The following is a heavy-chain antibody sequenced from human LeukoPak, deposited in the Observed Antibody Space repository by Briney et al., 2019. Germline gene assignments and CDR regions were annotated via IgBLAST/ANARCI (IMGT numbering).Heavy chain of an antibody. CDR3: ARALSIAARQVIGY. Sequence: ASVKVSCKASGYTFTSYAMHWVRQAPGQRLEWMGWINAGNGNTKYSQKFQGGVTITRDTSASTAYMELSSLRSEDTAVYYCARALSIAARQVIGYWGQGTLVTVSS. V-gene: IGHV1-3*01. CDR1: GYTFTSYA. CDR2: INAGNGNT. J-gene: IGHJ4*02. D-gene: IGHD6-6*01.